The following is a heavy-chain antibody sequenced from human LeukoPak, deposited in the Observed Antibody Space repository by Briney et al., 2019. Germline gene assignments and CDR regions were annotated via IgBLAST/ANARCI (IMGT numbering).Heavy chain of an antibody. CDR1: GFTVSSNY. D-gene: IGHD5-18*01. Sequence: GGSLRLSCAASGFTVSSNYMSWVRQAPGKGLEWVSSISSSSSYIYYADSVKGRFTISRDNAKNSLYLQMNSLRAEDTAVYYCATTGYSYGYPNYFDYWGQGTLVTVSS. CDR2: ISSSSSYI. CDR3: ATTGYSYGYPNYFDY. V-gene: IGHV3-21*01. J-gene: IGHJ4*02.